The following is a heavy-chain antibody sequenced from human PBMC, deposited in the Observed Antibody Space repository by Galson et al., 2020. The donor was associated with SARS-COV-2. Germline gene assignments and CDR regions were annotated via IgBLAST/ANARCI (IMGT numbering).Heavy chain of an antibody. V-gene: IGHV3-23*01. CDR1: GFTFSMYA. D-gene: IGHD2-21*01. CDR3: AKATSGSYSAFDI. J-gene: IGHJ3*02. CDR2: ISGSDGST. Sequence: GGSLRLSCAASGFTFSMYAMSWVRQAPGKGLEWVSAISGSDGSTYYAGSVKGRFTISRDNSKNALYLQMNTLRAEDTALYYCAKATSGSYSAFDIWGPGTMVTVSS.